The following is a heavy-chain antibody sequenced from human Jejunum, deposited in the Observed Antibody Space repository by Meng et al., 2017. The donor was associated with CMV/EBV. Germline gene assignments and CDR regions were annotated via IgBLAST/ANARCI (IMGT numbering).Heavy chain of an antibody. CDR3: GRGDAYFPET. CDR1: GASLRGCC. D-gene: IGHD1-14*01. CDR2: INFSGTT. Sequence: LPLPCAVHGASLRGCCWAYLRLPPGKGLDWIGEINFSGTTSYKPSLASRLTMSLDTSKNQFTMELSSVTAADTAVYYCGRGDAYFPETWGQGILVTVSS. V-gene: IGHV4-34*01. J-gene: IGHJ5*02.